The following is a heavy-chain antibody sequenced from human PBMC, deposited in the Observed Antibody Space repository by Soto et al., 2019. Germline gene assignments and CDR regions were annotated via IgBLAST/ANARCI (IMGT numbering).Heavy chain of an antibody. J-gene: IGHJ5*02. D-gene: IGHD2-21*02. CDR1: GFTFSSYA. Sequence: EVQLLESGGGLVQPGGSLRLSCAASGFTFSSYAMSWVRQAPGKGLEWVSTISSSGGSTHYADSVKGRFTISRDKSKSTLYLQMNSLRAEDTAVYYCAKFYGGNSAHTYTIDPWGQGTLVTVSS. CDR3: AKFYGGNSAHTYTIDP. CDR2: ISSSGGST. V-gene: IGHV3-23*01.